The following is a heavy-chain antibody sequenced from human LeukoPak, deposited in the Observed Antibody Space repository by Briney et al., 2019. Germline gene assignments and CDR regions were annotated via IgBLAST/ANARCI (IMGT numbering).Heavy chain of an antibody. D-gene: IGHD4-17*01. J-gene: IGHJ4*02. CDR3: AKYRPPRRNAHITVTTEFDS. V-gene: IGHV3-23*01. Sequence: GGSLRLSCAASGFTFSSYAMSWVRQAPGKGLEWVSAISGSGGSTYYADSVKGRFTISRDNSKNTLYLQMYSLRAEDTAVYYCAKYRPPRRNAHITVTTEFDSWGEGSLVTVS. CDR2: ISGSGGST. CDR1: GFTFSSYA.